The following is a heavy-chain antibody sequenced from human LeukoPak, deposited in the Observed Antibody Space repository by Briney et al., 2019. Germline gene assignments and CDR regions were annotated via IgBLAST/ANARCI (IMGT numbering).Heavy chain of an antibody. Sequence: SETLSLTCTVSGGSVSSGSYYRSWIRQPPGKGLGWLGYIYYSGSTNYNPSLKSRVTISVDTSKNQFSLKLSSVTAADTAVYYCARCGRSFYYYYMDVWGKGTTVTVSS. D-gene: IGHD2-15*01. CDR3: ARCGRSFYYYYMDV. J-gene: IGHJ6*03. CDR1: GGSVSSGSYY. CDR2: IYYSGST. V-gene: IGHV4-61*01.